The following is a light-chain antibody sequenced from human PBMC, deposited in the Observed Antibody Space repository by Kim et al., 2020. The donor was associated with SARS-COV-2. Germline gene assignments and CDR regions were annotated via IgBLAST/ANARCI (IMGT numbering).Light chain of an antibody. CDR3: QQYNNWPYT. J-gene: IGKJ2*01. Sequence: SVSPGERATLFCRASQSISSHLAWYQKKPGQPPRLFVYGVSTRATGIPARFSGSGSATEFTLTISSLQSEDFAVYYCQQYNNWPYTFGQGTKVEIK. CDR2: GVS. CDR1: QSISSH. V-gene: IGKV3-15*01.